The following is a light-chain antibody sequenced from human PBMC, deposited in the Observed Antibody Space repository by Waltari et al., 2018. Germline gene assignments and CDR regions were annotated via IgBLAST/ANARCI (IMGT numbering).Light chain of an antibody. CDR2: EAA. CDR1: HDIRQY. J-gene: IGKJ2*01. Sequence: DIQMTQSPSSLSASVGDSVTITCRARHDIRQYLNWYHQRPGRAPKLLIYEAAQLEMGVSSRFSGSGYGTIFTLTIRSVQAADVGTYFCQQYDDVPYYTFGQGT. CDR3: QQYDDVPYYT. V-gene: IGKV1-33*01.